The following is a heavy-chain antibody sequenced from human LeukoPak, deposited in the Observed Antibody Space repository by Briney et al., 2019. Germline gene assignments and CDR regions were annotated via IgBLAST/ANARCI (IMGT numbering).Heavy chain of an antibody. J-gene: IGHJ5*02. CDR3: AKGGTIVPAAMGGGTDWFDP. D-gene: IGHD2-2*01. V-gene: IGHV3-30*02. Sequence: GGSLRLSCAASGFTFSSYGMHWVRQAPGKGLEWVAFIRYDGSNKYYADSVKGRFTISRDNSKNTLYLQMNSLRAEDTAVYYCAKGGTIVPAAMGGGTDWFDPWGQGVLVIVSS. CDR1: GFTFSSYG. CDR2: IRYDGSNK.